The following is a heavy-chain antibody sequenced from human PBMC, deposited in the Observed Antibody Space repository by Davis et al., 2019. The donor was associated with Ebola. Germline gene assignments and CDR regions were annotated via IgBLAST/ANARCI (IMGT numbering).Heavy chain of an antibody. Sequence: MPSETLSLTCTVSGVSISSGSYYWGWIRQAPGKGLEWIGSISYSGNTYYNPSLKSRVTISVDTSKNQFSLKLRSVTAADTAVYYCARQGWSGYSLRHWLDPWGRGTLVTVSS. CDR3: ARQGWSGYSLRHWLDP. D-gene: IGHD3-3*01. CDR1: GVSISSGSYY. V-gene: IGHV4-39*01. J-gene: IGHJ5*02. CDR2: ISYSGNT.